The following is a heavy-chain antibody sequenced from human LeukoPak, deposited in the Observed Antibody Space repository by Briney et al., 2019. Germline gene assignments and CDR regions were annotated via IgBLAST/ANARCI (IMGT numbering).Heavy chain of an antibody. Sequence: ASVKVSCKASGYTFTGYYMHWVRRAPGQGLEWMGWINPNSGGTNYAQKFQGRVTMTRDTSISTAYMELSRLRSDDTAVYYCARDSFGAAAVFDYWGQGTLVTVSS. V-gene: IGHV1-2*02. D-gene: IGHD6-13*01. CDR1: GYTFTGYY. CDR2: INPNSGGT. CDR3: ARDSFGAAAVFDY. J-gene: IGHJ4*02.